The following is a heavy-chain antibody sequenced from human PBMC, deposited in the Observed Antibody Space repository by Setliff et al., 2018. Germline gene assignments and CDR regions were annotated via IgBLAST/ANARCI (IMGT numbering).Heavy chain of an antibody. J-gene: IGHJ4*02. CDR1: GDSISGDY. D-gene: IGHD2-15*01. Sequence: LSLPCTVSGDSISGDYWSWIRQPPGKGLEWIGFIHYSGSTNYNPSLKSRVTISLDTPKNQFSLRLSSVTAADTAVYYCARTRYGLGGRPYWGQGTLVTVSS. CDR3: ARTRYGLGGRPY. CDR2: IHYSGST. V-gene: IGHV4-59*01.